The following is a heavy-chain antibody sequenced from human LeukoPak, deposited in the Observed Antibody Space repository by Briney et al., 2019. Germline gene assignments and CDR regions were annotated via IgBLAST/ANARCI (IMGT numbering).Heavy chain of an antibody. CDR1: GFTFSTYG. V-gene: IGHV3-66*01. J-gene: IGHJ4*02. Sequence: GGSLRLSCVGSGFTFSTYGMSWVRQAPGKGLEWVSVSYTGGNTHYADSVKGRFTLSRDNSKNTVYLQMNSLRVEDTAMYYCASISDLLYYFDSWGQGTLVTVSS. CDR2: SYTGGNT. CDR3: ASISDLLYYFDS.